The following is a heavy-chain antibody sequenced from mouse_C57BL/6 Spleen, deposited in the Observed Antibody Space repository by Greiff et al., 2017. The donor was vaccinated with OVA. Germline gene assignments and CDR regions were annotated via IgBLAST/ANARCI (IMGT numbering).Heavy chain of an antibody. CDR2: IHPNSGST. D-gene: IGHD3-3*01. CDR3: RATGAY. CDR1: GYTFTSYW. J-gene: IGHJ3*01. V-gene: IGHV1-64*01. Sequence: VQLQQPGAELVKPGASVKLSCKASGYTFTSYWMHWVKQRPGQGLEWIGMIHPNSGSTNYNEKFKSKATLTVDQSSSPAYMQLSSLTSEDAAVYYCRATGAYWGQGTLVTVSA.